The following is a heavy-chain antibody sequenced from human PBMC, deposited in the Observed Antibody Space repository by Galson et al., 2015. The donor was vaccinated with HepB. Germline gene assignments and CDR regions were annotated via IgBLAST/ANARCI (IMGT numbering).Heavy chain of an antibody. Sequence: SLRLSCAASGFTFSSYAMSWVRQAPGKGLEWVSAISGSGGSTYYAVSVKGRFTISRDNSKNTLYLQMNSLRAEDTAVYYCARMSSGWYWMDYWGQGTLVTVSS. V-gene: IGHV3-23*01. CDR3: ARMSSGWYWMDY. CDR2: ISGSGGST. CDR1: GFTFSSYA. D-gene: IGHD6-19*01. J-gene: IGHJ4*02.